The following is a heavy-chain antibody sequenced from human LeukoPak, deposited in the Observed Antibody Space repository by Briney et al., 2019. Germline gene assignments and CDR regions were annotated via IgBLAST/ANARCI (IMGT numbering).Heavy chain of an antibody. V-gene: IGHV1-3*03. J-gene: IGHJ3*02. Sequence: ASVTVSCKASGYTFTSYAMHWVRQAPGQRREWMGWINAGNGNTKYSQEFQGRVTITRDTSASTAYMELSSLRSEDTAVYYCARVVGALDAFDIWGQGTMVTVSS. CDR1: GYTFTSYA. CDR3: ARVVGALDAFDI. D-gene: IGHD1-26*01. CDR2: INAGNGNT.